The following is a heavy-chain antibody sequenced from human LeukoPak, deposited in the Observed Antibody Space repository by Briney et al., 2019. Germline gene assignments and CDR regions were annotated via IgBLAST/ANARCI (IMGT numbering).Heavy chain of an antibody. V-gene: IGHV1-8*01. Sequence: GASVKVSCKASGYTFTSYDINWVRQATGQGLEWMGWMNPNSGNTGYAQKFQGRVTMTRNTSISTAYMELSSLRSEDTAVYYCAREVVAATYYYYYMDVWGKGTTVTVSS. CDR2: MNPNSGNT. J-gene: IGHJ6*03. CDR1: GYTFTSYD. D-gene: IGHD2-15*01. CDR3: AREVVAATYYYYYMDV.